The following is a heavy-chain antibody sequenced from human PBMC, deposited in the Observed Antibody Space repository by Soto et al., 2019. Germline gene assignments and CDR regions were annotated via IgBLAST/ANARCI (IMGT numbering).Heavy chain of an antibody. CDR3: ARAYLGRLPRRADYYYAMDV. V-gene: IGHV3-13*05. Sequence: EVQLVESGGGSVQPGESLRLSCAASGFSFRDYDMHWVRQRKGKGLEWVSALGAARDPYYVGSVKGRFSVSRDNAQNSLLLKMSKQRGDETAVYFCARAYLGRLPRRADYYYAMDVWGRGTTVTFPS. D-gene: IGHD1-26*01. CDR1: GFSFRDYD. J-gene: IGHJ6*02. CDR2: LGAARDP.